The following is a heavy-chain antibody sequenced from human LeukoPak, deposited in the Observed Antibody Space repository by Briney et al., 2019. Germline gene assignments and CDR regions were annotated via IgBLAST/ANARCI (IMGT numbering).Heavy chain of an antibody. CDR2: IYYIGST. CDR3: ARSRSFGFGELSGTFDY. J-gene: IGHJ4*02. D-gene: IGHD3-10*01. V-gene: IGHV4-61*01. CDR1: GGSISSSSYY. Sequence: SETLSLTCTVSGGSISSSSYYWSWIRQPPGKGLEWIGYIYYIGSTNYNPSLKSRVTISVDTSKNQFSLKLSSVTAADTAVYYCARSRSFGFGELSGTFDYWGQGTLVTVSS.